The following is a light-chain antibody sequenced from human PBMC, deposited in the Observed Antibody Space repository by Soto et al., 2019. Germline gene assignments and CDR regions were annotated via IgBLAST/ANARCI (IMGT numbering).Light chain of an antibody. CDR2: GAS. CDR1: QSVSSN. CDR3: KQYNNWPGT. J-gene: IGKJ1*01. V-gene: IGKV3-15*01. Sequence: EIVMTQSPATLSVSPGERATLSCRASQSVSSNLAWYQQKPGQAPRLLIYGASTRATGIPARFSGSGSGTEVTLTISSLQYEDFAVYYCKQYNNWPGTFGQGTKVAIK.